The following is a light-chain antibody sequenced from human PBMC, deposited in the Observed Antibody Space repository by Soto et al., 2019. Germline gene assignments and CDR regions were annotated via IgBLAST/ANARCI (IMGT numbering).Light chain of an antibody. CDR1: SSDVDAYNY. CDR3: GPYTTSSNYV. Sequence: QSALTQPASVSGSPGQSITISCTGTSSDVDAYNYVSWYQQHPGKVPKLMIYDVNNRPSGISNRFSGSKSGNTASLTISGLQAEDEADYYCGPYTTSSNYVFGTGTKVTVL. CDR2: DVN. J-gene: IGLJ1*01. V-gene: IGLV2-14*03.